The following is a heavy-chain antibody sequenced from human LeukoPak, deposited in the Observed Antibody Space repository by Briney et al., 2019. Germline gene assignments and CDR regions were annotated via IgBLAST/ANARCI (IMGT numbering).Heavy chain of an antibody. CDR2: ISYDGSNK. CDR1: GFTFSSYG. V-gene: IGHV3-30*18. Sequence: GGSLRLSCAASGFTFSSYGMHWVRQAPGKRLEWVAVISYDGSNKYYADSVKGRFTISRDNSKDTLYLQMNSLRAEDTAVYYCAKTLTTVTTLHTVDYWGQGTLVTVSS. CDR3: AKTLTTVTTLHTVDY. J-gene: IGHJ4*02. D-gene: IGHD4-17*01.